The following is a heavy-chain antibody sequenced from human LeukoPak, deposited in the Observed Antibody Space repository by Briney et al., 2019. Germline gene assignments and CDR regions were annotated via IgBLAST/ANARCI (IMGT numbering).Heavy chain of an antibody. J-gene: IGHJ4*02. CDR1: GGSISSYY. CDR3: ARAGRRSLSGSYYFDY. V-gene: IGHV4-4*07. CDR2: IYTSGST. Sequence: SETLSLTCTVSGGSISSYYWSWIRQPAGKGLEWIGRIYTSGSTNYNPSLKSRVTMSVDTSKNQFSLKLSSVTAADTAVYHCARAGRRSLSGSYYFDYWGQGTLVTVSS. D-gene: IGHD3-10*01.